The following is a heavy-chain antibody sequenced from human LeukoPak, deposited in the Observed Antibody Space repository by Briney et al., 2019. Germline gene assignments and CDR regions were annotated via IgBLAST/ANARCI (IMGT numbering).Heavy chain of an antibody. Sequence: GRFLRLSCAASGFTFSSYAMHWVRQAPGKGLEWAAVISYDGSNKYYADSVKGRFTISRDNSKNTLYLQMNSLRAEDTAVYYCARDYRSGGSCYGQSDYWGQGTLVTVSS. D-gene: IGHD2-15*01. J-gene: IGHJ4*02. CDR2: ISYDGSNK. CDR1: GFTFSSYA. V-gene: IGHV3-30*04. CDR3: ARDYRSGGSCYGQSDY.